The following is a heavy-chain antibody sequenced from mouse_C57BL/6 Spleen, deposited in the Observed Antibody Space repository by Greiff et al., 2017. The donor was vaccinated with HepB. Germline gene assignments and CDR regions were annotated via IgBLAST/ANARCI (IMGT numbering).Heavy chain of an antibody. CDR1: GFSFNTYA. Sequence: EVNVVESGGGLVQPQGSLKLSCAASGFSFNTYAMNWVRQAPGKGLEWVARIRSKSNNYATYYADSVKDRFTISRDDSESMLYLQMNNLKTEDTAMYYCVRGGSMDYWGQGTSVTVSS. CDR3: VRGGSMDY. J-gene: IGHJ4*01. CDR2: IRSKSNNYAT. V-gene: IGHV10-1*01.